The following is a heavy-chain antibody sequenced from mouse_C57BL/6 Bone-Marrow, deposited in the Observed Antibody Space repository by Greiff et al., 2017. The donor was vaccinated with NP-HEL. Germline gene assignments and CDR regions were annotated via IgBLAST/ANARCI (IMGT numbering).Heavy chain of an antibody. CDR2: IDPENGDT. Sequence: VQLQQSGAELVRPGASVKLSCTASGFIIKDDYMHWVKQRPEQGLEWIGWIDPENGDTEYASKFQGKATITADTSSNTAYLQLSSLTSEDTAVYYCTSFITTDDYWGQGTTLTVSS. D-gene: IGHD1-1*01. CDR1: GFIIKDDY. CDR3: TSFITTDDY. V-gene: IGHV14-4*01. J-gene: IGHJ2*01.